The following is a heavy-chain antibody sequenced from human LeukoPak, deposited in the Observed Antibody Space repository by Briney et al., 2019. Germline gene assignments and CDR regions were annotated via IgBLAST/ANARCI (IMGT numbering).Heavy chain of an antibody. V-gene: IGHV4-34*01. J-gene: IGHJ3*02. CDR1: GGSFSGYY. CDR3: ARGHSEDAFDI. Sequence: NSSETLSLTCAVYGGSFSGYYWSWIRQPPGKGLEWIGEINHSGSTNYNPSLKSRVTISVDTSKNQFSLKLSSVTAADTAVYYCARGHSEDAFDIWGQGTMVTVSS. CDR2: INHSGST.